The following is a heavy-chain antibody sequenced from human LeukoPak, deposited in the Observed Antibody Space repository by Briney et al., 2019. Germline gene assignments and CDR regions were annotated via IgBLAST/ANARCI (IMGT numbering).Heavy chain of an antibody. CDR2: ISSSGSTI. CDR1: GFTFSDYY. Sequence: GGSLRLSCAASGFTFSDYYMSWIRQAPGKGLEWVSYISSSGSTIYYADSVKGRFTISRDNAKNSLYLQMNSLRAEDTAVYYCARAANYYYDSSGYYGYRGQGTLVTVSS. D-gene: IGHD3-22*01. V-gene: IGHV3-11*01. J-gene: IGHJ4*02. CDR3: ARAANYYYDSSGYYGY.